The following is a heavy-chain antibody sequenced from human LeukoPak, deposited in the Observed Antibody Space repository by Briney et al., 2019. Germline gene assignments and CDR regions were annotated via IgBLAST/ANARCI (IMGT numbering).Heavy chain of an antibody. CDR2: INPNSGDT. J-gene: IGHJ4*02. D-gene: IGHD2-2*01. CDR3: ARDYCSSTSCLFDY. Sequence: ASVKVSCKASGYTFTGYHMHRVRQAPGQGLEWMGRINPNSGDTNYAQKFQGRVAMTRDTPISTAFMELTRLRSDDTAVYYCARDYCSSTSCLFDYWGQGTLVTVSS. CDR1: GYTFTGYH. V-gene: IGHV1-2*06.